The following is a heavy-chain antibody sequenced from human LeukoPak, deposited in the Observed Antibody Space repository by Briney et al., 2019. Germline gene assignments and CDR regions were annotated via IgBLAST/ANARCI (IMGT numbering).Heavy chain of an antibody. D-gene: IGHD3-22*01. Sequence: ASVKVSCKASGYTFTSYGISWVRQAPGQGLEWMGWISAYNGNTHYAQKFQGRVSVTTDTSTSTAYMELRSLRSDDTATYYCARGSPSRYYYDRSGYYGGYYDYWGQGTLVTVSS. J-gene: IGHJ4*03. CDR2: ISAYNGNT. CDR3: ARGSPSRYYYDRSGYYGGYYDY. CDR1: GYTFTSYG. V-gene: IGHV1-18*01.